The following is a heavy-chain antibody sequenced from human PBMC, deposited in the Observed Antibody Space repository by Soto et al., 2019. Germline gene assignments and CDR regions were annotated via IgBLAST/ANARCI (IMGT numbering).Heavy chain of an antibody. D-gene: IGHD3-3*01. CDR3: TRNYNTFWSGFYREWFDP. CDR1: AFTSGDYG. J-gene: IGHJ5*02. Sequence: SLRLSCTGSAFTSGDYGMTWVRQAPGKXLEWVGFIRSKAYGGTTEYAASVRGRFTISRDDSKRIAYLEMNSLKTEDTAVYYCTRNYNTFWSGFYREWFDPWGQGTLVTVSS. CDR2: IRSKAYGGTT. V-gene: IGHV3-49*04.